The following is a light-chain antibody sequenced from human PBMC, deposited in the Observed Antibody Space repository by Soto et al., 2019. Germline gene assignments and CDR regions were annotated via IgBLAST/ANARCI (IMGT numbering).Light chain of an antibody. V-gene: IGKV1-5*01. Sequence: DIPMTQSPSTLSASVGDRVTITCRASQSIGTWLAWYQQNLGQAPKLLIYDASSLESGVPSRFSGSGSGTEFTLTISSLQPHDSATYYCQQYKSSPVFGQGTKVEIK. CDR1: QSIGTW. J-gene: IGKJ1*01. CDR3: QQYKSSPV. CDR2: DAS.